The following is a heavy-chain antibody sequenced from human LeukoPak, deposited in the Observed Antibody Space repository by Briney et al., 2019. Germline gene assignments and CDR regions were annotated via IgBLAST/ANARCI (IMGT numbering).Heavy chain of an antibody. CDR3: ARGGYDYVWGSYRYTLFDY. V-gene: IGHV4-59*01. CDR2: IYYSGST. CDR1: GGSISSYY. Sequence: SETLSLTCTVSGGSISSYYWSWIRQPPGKGLEWIGYIYYSGSTNYNPSLKSRVTISVDTSKNQFSLKLSSVTAADTAVYYCARGGYDYVWGSYRYTLFDYWGQGTLVTASS. J-gene: IGHJ4*02. D-gene: IGHD3-16*02.